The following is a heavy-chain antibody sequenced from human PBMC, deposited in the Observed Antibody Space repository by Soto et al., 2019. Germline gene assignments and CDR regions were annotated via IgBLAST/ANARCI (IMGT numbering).Heavy chain of an antibody. CDR2: IYYSGST. V-gene: IGHV4-31*03. CDR1: GGTIGGGGYY. Sequence: TLSLTCTVFGGTIGGGGYYWSWIRQHPGKGLEWIGYIYYSGSTYYNPSLKSRVTISVDTSKNQFSLKLSSVTAEDTAVYYCARSIDPWGQGTLVTVSS. J-gene: IGHJ5*02. CDR3: ARSIDP.